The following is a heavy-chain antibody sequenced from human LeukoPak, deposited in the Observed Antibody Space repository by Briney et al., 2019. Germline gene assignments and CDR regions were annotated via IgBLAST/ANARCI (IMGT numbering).Heavy chain of an antibody. Sequence: SETLSLTCTVSGGSISSSSYYWGWIRQPPGKGLEWIGSIYYSGSTYYNPSLKSRVAISVDTSKNQFSLKLSSVTAADTAVYYCASVVVPAAIFWFDPWGQGTLVTVSS. CDR1: GGSISSSSYY. CDR3: ASVVVPAAIFWFDP. V-gene: IGHV4-39*01. D-gene: IGHD2-2*01. CDR2: IYYSGST. J-gene: IGHJ5*02.